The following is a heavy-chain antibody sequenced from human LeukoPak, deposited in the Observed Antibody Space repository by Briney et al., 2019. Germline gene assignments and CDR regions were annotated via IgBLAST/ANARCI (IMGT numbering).Heavy chain of an antibody. CDR2: INHSGST. CDR3: ARGGPGIADY. V-gene: IGHV4-34*01. J-gene: IGHJ4*02. Sequence: SETLSLTCTVSGGSIRSYYWSWIRQPPGKGLEWIGEINHSGSTNYNPSLKSRVTISVDTSKNQFSLKLSSVTAADTAVYYCARGGPGIADYWGQGTLVTVSS. CDR1: GGSIRSYY. D-gene: IGHD6-13*01.